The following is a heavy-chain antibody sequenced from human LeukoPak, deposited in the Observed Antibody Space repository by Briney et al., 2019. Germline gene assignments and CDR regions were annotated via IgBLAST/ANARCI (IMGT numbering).Heavy chain of an antibody. CDR1: GYTFTGYY. CDR3: ARGLLGGSVAGTSENY. J-gene: IGHJ4*02. Sequence: ASVKVSCKASGYTFTGYYMHWVRQAPGQGLEWMGWINPNSGGTNYAQKFQGRVTMTRDTSISTACMELSRLRSDDTAVYYCARGLLGGSVAGTSENYWGQGTLVTVSS. CDR2: INPNSGGT. D-gene: IGHD6-19*01. V-gene: IGHV1-2*02.